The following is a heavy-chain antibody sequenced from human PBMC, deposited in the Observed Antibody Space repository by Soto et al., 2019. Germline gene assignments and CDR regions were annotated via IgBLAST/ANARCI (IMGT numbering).Heavy chain of an antibody. CDR3: ARGVQGRYSAYYGMDV. D-gene: IGHD1-26*01. CDR2: IIPIFGTA. CDR1: GGTFSSYA. J-gene: IGHJ6*02. Sequence: QVQLVQSGAEVKKPGSSVKVSCKASGGTFSSYAISWVRQAPGQGLEWMGGIIPIFGTANYAQKFQGRATITADESTSTADMELSSLSSEDTAVYYCARGVQGRYSAYYGMDVWGHGTTVTVSS. V-gene: IGHV1-69*01.